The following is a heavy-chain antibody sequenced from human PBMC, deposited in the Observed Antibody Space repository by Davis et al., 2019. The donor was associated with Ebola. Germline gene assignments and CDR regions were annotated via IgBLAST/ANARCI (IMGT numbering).Heavy chain of an antibody. D-gene: IGHD4-11*01. CDR2: IYYSGST. V-gene: IGHV4-30-4*08. Sequence: PSETPSLTCTVSGGSISSGDYYWSWIRQPPGKGLEWIGYIYYSGSTYYNPSLKSRVTISVDTSKNQFSLKLSSVTAADTAVYYCARERGTRFGRSNYVIDYWGQGTLVTVSS. J-gene: IGHJ4*02. CDR3: ARERGTRFGRSNYVIDY. CDR1: GGSISSGDYY.